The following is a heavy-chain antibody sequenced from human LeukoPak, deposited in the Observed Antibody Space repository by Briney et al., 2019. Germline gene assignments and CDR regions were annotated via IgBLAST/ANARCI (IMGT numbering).Heavy chain of an antibody. J-gene: IGHJ4*02. Sequence: GGSLRLSCAASGFTFSSYSMIWVRQAPGKGLELVLSISISSSFIYYAELVKGRFTISRDNAKNTLYLQMYSLRAEETAVYYCANEIRPNDYWGQGTLVTVSS. V-gene: IGHV3-21*04. CDR2: ISISSSFI. D-gene: IGHD4-17*01. CDR1: GFTFSSYS. CDR3: ANEIRPNDY.